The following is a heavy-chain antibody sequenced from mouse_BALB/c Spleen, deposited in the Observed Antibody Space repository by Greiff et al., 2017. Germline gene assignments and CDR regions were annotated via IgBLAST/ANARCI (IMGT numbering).Heavy chain of an antibody. V-gene: IGHV4-1*02. CDR2: INPDSSTI. D-gene: IGHD2-1*01. J-gene: IGHJ3*01. CDR3: ARTTPYGNYVLWFAY. CDR1: GFDFSRYW. Sequence: EVKLVESGGGLVQPGGSLKLSCAASGFDFSRYWMSWVRQAPGKGLEWIGEINPDSSTINYTPSLKDKFIISRDNAKNTLYLQMSKVRSEDTALYYCARTTPYGNYVLWFAYWGQGTLVTVSA.